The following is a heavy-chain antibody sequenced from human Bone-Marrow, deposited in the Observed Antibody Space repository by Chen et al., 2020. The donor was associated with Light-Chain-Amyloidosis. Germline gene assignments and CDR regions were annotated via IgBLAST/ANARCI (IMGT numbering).Heavy chain of an antibody. J-gene: IGHJ1*01. Sequence: EVQLVESGGGLVKPGGSLRLSCAASGFTFSHYSMNWVRQAPGKGLEWVSSISTSSNYIYYADSVKGRFTISRDNAKNSLYLQMNSLRGDDTAVYYCARDSRAFSGYDLEYFRHWGQGTLVTVSS. D-gene: IGHD5-12*01. V-gene: IGHV3-21*01. CDR1: GFTFSHYS. CDR2: ISTSSNYI. CDR3: ARDSRAFSGYDLEYFRH.